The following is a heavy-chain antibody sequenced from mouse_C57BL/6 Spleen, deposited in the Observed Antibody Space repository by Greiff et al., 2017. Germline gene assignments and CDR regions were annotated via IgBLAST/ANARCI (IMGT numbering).Heavy chain of an antibody. CDR1: GYTFTSYG. CDR3: ARWGPPAYMDD. V-gene: IGHV1-81*01. Sequence: VQLQQSGAELARPGASVKLSCKASGYTFTSYGISWVKQRTGQGLEWIGEIYPRSGNTYYNEKFTGKATLTADKSSSTAYIERRRLTYEDAAVYFCARWGPPAYMDDWGQGTTLTVSS. J-gene: IGHJ2*01. CDR2: IYPRSGNT.